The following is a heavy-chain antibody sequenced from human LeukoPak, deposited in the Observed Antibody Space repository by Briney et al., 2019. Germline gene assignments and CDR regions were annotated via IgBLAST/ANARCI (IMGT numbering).Heavy chain of an antibody. CDR2: INHSGST. V-gene: IGHV4-34*01. CDR3: ARGLYDSSDEFGY. D-gene: IGHD3-22*01. CDR1: GDSFSGYY. Sequence: SETLSLTCAVYGDSFSGYYWSWLRQPPGKGLQWLGEINHSGSTNYNPSLKSLVTISVDTSKNQFSLKLSSVAAAYTAVYYCARGLYDSSDEFGYWGQGTLVTVSS. J-gene: IGHJ4*02.